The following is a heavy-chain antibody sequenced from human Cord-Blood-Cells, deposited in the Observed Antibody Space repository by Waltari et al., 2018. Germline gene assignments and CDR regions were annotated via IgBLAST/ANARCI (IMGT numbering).Heavy chain of an antibody. D-gene: IGHD3-22*01. Sequence: QVQLVESGGGVVQPGRSLRLSCAASGFTFSSYVMHWVRQAPGKGMEWGAVIWYDGSNKHYADAGKGRFTISRDNSKNTLYLQMNNLRAEDTGVYYCARGRKVVTTFDYWGQGTLVTVSS. V-gene: IGHV3-33*01. CDR3: ARGRKVVTTFDY. J-gene: IGHJ4*02. CDR1: GFTFSSYV. CDR2: IWYDGSNK.